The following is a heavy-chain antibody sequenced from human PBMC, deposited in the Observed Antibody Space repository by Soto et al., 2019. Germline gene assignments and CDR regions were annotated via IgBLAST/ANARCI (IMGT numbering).Heavy chain of an antibody. D-gene: IGHD3-22*01. Sequence: ASVKVSCKASGGTFSSYTISWVRQAPGQGLEWMGRIIPILGIANYAQKFQGRVTITADKSTSTAYMELSSLRSEDTAVYYCARGLGINYEGALDIWGQGTMVTVSS. V-gene: IGHV1-69*02. J-gene: IGHJ3*02. CDR3: ARGLGINYEGALDI. CDR1: GGTFSSYT. CDR2: IIPILGIA.